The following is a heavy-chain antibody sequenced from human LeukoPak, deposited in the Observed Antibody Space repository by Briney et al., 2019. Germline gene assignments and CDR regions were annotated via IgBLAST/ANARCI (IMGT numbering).Heavy chain of an antibody. CDR2: IYYSGST. V-gene: IGHV4-39*07. CDR1: GGSISSSSYY. CDR3: ASGYYDFWSGYYSFDY. Sequence: PSETLSLTCTVSGGSISSSSYYWGWIRQPPGKGLEWIGSIYYSGSTYYNPSLKSRVTISVDTSKNQFSLKLSSVTAADTAVYYCASGYYDFWSGYYSFDYWGQGTLVTVSS. J-gene: IGHJ4*02. D-gene: IGHD3-3*01.